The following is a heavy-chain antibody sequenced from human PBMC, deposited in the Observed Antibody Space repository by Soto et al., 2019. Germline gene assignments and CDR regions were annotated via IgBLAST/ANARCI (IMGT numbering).Heavy chain of an antibody. CDR1: GFTFDDYT. CDR3: TKGPFYGSGSYWDYYYGMDV. D-gene: IGHD3-10*01. J-gene: IGHJ6*02. CDR2: ISWDGGST. Sequence: EVQLVESGGVVVQPGGSLRLSCAASGFTFDDYTMHWVRQAPGKGLEWVSLISWDGGSTYYADSVKGRFTISRDNSKNSLYLQMNSLRTEDTALYYCTKGPFYGSGSYWDYYYGMDVWGQGTTVTVSS. V-gene: IGHV3-43*01.